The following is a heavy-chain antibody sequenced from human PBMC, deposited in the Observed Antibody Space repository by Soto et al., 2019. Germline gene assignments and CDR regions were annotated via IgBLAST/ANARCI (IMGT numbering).Heavy chain of an antibody. J-gene: IGHJ4*02. CDR1: GFTFSSYA. V-gene: IGHV3-23*01. CDR2: ISGSGGST. D-gene: IGHD3-10*01. CDR3: AKDNYGSGSYYTDY. Sequence: EVQLLESGGGLVQPGGSLRLSCAASGFTFSSYAMSWVRQAPGKGLEWVSAISGSGGSTCYADSVKGRFTISRDNSKNTLYLQMNSLRAEDTAVYYCAKDNYGSGSYYTDYWGQGTLVTVSS.